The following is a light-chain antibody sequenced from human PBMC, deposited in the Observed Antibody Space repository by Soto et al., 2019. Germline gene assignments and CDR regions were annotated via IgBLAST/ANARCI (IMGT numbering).Light chain of an antibody. V-gene: IGLV1-47*01. Sequence: QSVLTQPPSASGTPGQRVTISCSGSSSNIGSNYVYWYQQLPGTAPKLLIYRNNHRPSGVPDRFSGSKSGTSASLAISGLRSEDEADYDCAAWDDSLSAWVFGGGTKLTVL. J-gene: IGLJ3*02. CDR3: AAWDDSLSAWV. CDR2: RNN. CDR1: SSNIGSNY.